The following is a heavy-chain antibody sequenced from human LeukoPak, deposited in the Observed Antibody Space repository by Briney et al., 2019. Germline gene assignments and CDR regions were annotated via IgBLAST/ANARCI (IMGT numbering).Heavy chain of an antibody. CDR1: GYTFTSYG. J-gene: IGHJ4*02. V-gene: IGHV1-18*01. CDR3: ARVGRITIFGVVIRPTDY. CDR2: ISAYNGNT. D-gene: IGHD3-3*01. Sequence: ASVKVSCKASGYTFTSYGISWVRQAPGQGLEWMGWISAYNGNTNYAQKLQGRVTMTTDTSTSTAYMELRSLRSDDTAVYYCARVGRITIFGVVIRPTDYWGREPWSPSPQ.